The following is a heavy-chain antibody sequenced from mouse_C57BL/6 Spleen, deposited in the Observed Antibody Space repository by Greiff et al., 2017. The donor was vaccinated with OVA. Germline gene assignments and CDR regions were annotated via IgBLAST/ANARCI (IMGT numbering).Heavy chain of an antibody. V-gene: IGHV14-4*01. J-gene: IGHJ3*01. CDR1: GFNIKDDY. Sequence: EVKLMESGAELVRPGASVKLSCTASGFNIKDDYMHWVKQRPEQGLEWIGWIDPENGDTEYASKFQGKATITADTSSNTAYLQLSSLTSEDTAVYYCTTWDYDWFAYWGQGTLVTVSA. CDR2: IDPENGDT. CDR3: TTWDYDWFAY. D-gene: IGHD2-4*01.